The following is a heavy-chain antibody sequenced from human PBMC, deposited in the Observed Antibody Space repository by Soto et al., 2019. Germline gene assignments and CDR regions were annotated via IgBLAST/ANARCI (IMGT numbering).Heavy chain of an antibody. V-gene: IGHV3-74*01. J-gene: IGHJ4*02. CDR2: INSDGSST. Sequence: PGXSRRLSCAASGFTFSSYSPHWVRQAPVKGLIWVSRINSDGSSTSYADSVKGRFTISRDNAKNTLYLQMSSLRAEDTAVYYCARGRDWGLEYWGQGALVTVSS. CDR1: GFTFSSYS. CDR3: ARGRDWGLEY. D-gene: IGHD7-27*01.